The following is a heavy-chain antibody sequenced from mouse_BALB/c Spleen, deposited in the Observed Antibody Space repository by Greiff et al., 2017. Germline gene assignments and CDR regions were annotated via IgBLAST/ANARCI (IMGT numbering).Heavy chain of an antibody. D-gene: IGHD2-4*01. V-gene: IGHV5-6*01. CDR2: ISSGGSYT. Sequence: EVQLQESGGGLVKPGGSLKLSCAASGFTFSSYAMSWVRQSPEKRLEWVATISSGGSYTYYPDSVKGRFTISRDNAKNTLYLQMSSLKSEDTAMYYCARQGLRGNYFDYWGQGTTLTVSS. J-gene: IGHJ2*01. CDR1: GFTFSSYA. CDR3: ARQGLRGNYFDY.